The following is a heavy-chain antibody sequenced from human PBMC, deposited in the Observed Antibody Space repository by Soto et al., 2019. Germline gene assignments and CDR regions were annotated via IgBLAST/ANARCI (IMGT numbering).Heavy chain of an antibody. CDR3: ATHYSNGYSYGTFDY. CDR2: MYSGGST. CDR1: GFTVSSNY. V-gene: IGHV3-66*04. Sequence: GGSLRLSCAASGFTVSSNYMSWVRQAPGKGLEWVSVMYSGGSTYYADSVKGRFTISRDNSKNTLYLQMNSLRAEDTAVYYCATHYSNGYSYGTFDYWGQGTLVTVSS. D-gene: IGHD5-18*01. J-gene: IGHJ4*02.